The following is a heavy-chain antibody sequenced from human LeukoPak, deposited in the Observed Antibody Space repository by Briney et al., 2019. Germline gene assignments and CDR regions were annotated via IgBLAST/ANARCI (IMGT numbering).Heavy chain of an antibody. J-gene: IGHJ4*02. V-gene: IGHV4-59*01. CDR3: ARDREHSYGRYFDY. D-gene: IGHD5-18*01. CDR2: MQSTGNS. CDR1: GGSISTYH. Sequence: SETLSLICTESGGSISTYHWNWIRKAPGKGLEWIGFMQSTGNSNYNPSLRSRVTMFVDTSKNHISLELSYVTAADTAVYYCARDREHSYGRYFDYWGQGILVTVSS.